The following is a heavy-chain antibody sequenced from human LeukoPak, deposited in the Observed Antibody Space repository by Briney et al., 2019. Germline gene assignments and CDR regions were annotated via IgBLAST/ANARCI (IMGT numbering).Heavy chain of an antibody. CDR2: MYSSGTT. J-gene: IGHJ5*02. Sequence: SETLSLTCTVSGGSISSGSYSWNWIRQPAGKGLEWIGSMYSSGTTNYNPSLKSRVTISVDTSKNQFSLKLSSVTASDTAVYYCATSPVTTWWFDPWGQGTLVTVSS. CDR1: GGSISSGSYS. D-gene: IGHD4-17*01. V-gene: IGHV4-61*02. CDR3: ATSPVTTWWFDP.